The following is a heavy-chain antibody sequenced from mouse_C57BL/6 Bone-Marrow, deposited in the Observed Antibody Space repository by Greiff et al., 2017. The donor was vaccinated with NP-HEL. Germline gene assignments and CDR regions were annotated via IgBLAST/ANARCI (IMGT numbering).Heavy chain of an antibody. V-gene: IGHV1-50*01. CDR1: GYTFTSYW. CDR2: IDPSDSYT. J-gene: IGHJ4*01. Sequence: QVHVKQPGAELVKPGASVKLSCKASGYTFTSYWMQWVKQRPGQGLEWIGEIDPSDSYTNYNQKFKGKATLTVDTSSSTAYMQLSSLTSEDSAVYYCARETAQGYYAMDYWGQGTSVTVSS. D-gene: IGHD3-2*02. CDR3: ARETAQGYYAMDY.